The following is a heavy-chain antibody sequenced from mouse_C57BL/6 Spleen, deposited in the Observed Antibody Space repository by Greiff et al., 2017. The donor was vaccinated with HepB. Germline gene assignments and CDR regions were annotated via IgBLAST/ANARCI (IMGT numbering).Heavy chain of an antibody. CDR3: ARGDDY. CDR2: IYHRSGNT. Sequence: QVQLKQSGAELARPGASVKLSCKASGYTFTSYGISWVKQRTGQGLEWIGEIYHRSGNTYYNEKFKGKATLTADKSSSTAYMELRSLTSEDSAVYFCARGDDYWGQGTSVTVSS. J-gene: IGHJ4*01. V-gene: IGHV1-81*01. CDR1: GYTFTSYG.